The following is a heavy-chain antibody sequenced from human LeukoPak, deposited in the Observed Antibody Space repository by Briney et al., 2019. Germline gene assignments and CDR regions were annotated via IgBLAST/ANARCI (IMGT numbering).Heavy chain of an antibody. CDR1: GGSISSGGHS. CDR2: IYHSGSGST. CDR3: ASRYCSGGSCQLEIGDAFDI. J-gene: IGHJ3*02. Sequence: SETLSLTCTVSGGSISSGGHSWSWIRQPPGKGLEWIGYIYHSGSGSTYYNPSLKSRVTISIDKSKNQFSLKLNSVTAADTAVYYCASRYCSGGSCQLEIGDAFDIWGQGTMVTVSS. D-gene: IGHD2-15*01. V-gene: IGHV4-30-2*01.